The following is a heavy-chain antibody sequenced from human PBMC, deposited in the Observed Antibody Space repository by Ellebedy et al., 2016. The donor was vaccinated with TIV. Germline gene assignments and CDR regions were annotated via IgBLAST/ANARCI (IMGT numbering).Heavy chain of an antibody. V-gene: IGHV3-66*01. CDR2: FYRVGST. CDR1: GFTVSTNH. CDR3: ARDLIQVDGMDV. Sequence: GESLKISCAASGFTVSTNHMSWVRQAPGKSLEWVSVFYRVGSTHYADSLKGKFTISSDISKNTVFLQMNSLRPEDTAVYYCARDLIQVDGMDVWGQGTTVTVSS. J-gene: IGHJ6*02. D-gene: IGHD5-18*01.